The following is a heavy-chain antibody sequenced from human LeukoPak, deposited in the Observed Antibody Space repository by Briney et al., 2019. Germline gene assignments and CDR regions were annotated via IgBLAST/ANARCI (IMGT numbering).Heavy chain of an antibody. CDR1: EFTFSGYW. V-gene: IGHV3-7*01. Sequence: GGSLRLSCAASEFTFSGYWMSWVRQAPGNGPEWVANINQDGSEKHYVDSVKGRFTISRDNAKNSLFLQMNRLRVEDTAVFYCARDGFVGAADYWGQGTLVTVSS. D-gene: IGHD6-13*01. CDR2: INQDGSEK. J-gene: IGHJ4*02. CDR3: ARDGFVGAADY.